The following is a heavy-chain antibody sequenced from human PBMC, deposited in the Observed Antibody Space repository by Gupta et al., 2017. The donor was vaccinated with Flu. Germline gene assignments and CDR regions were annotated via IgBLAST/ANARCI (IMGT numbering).Heavy chain of an antibody. D-gene: IGHD2-2*01. CDR2: IRSSSDYI. CDR1: GFTHSFYN. CDR3: ARRFCSDATCYFAFDL. V-gene: IGHV3-21*01. J-gene: IGHJ3*01. Sequence: EVQLGESGGGLVKPGVSLRLSCAAPGFTHSFYNMNWVRQAPGKGLEWVSSIRSSSDYIHYADSVKGRFTISRDNARKSVHLQMNSLRAEDTAVYYCARRFCSDATCYFAFDLWGQGTMVTVSS.